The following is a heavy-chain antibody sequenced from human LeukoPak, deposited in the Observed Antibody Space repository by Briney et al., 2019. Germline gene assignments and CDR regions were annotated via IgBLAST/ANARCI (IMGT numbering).Heavy chain of an antibody. CDR2: IWYDGSNK. CDR3: ARSRGGNDYGDHSDY. Sequence: GGSLRLSCAASGFTFSSYGMHWVRQAPGKGLEWVAVIWYDGSNKYYADSVKGRFSISRDNSKNTLYLQMNSLRAEDTAVYYCARSRGGNDYGDHSDYWGQGTLVTVSS. V-gene: IGHV3-33*01. J-gene: IGHJ4*02. CDR1: GFTFSSYG. D-gene: IGHD4-17*01.